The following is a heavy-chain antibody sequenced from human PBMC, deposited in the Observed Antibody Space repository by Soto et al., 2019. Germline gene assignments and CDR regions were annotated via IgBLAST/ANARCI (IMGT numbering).Heavy chain of an antibody. Sequence: GGSLRLSCATSGFTFIDYYMSWIRQAPGKGLEFVSYISPKGTYRTYADSVKGRFTISRDNAKNSLYLQVNSLRAEDTAVYYCSRGGGGGLFDLWGQGTLVTVSS. CDR3: SRGGGGGLFDL. CDR2: ISPKGTYR. J-gene: IGHJ5*02. V-gene: IGHV3-11*06. D-gene: IGHD2-21*01. CDR1: GFTFIDYY.